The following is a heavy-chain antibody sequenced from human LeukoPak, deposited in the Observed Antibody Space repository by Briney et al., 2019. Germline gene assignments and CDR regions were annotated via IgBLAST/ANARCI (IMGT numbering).Heavy chain of an antibody. Sequence: GGSLRLSCVASGFTLSDHYMSWIRQAPGKGLEWVSYIGRSGSDIDYADSVKGRFTISRDNAKNSLYLQMNSLRAEDTAVYYCAREGSSGWYLGYWGQGTLATVSS. D-gene: IGHD6-19*01. V-gene: IGHV3-11*04. CDR1: GFTLSDHY. CDR3: AREGSSGWYLGY. CDR2: IGRSGSDI. J-gene: IGHJ4*02.